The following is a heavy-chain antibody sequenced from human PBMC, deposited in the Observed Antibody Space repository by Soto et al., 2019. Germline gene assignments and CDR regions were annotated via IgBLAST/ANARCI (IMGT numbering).Heavy chain of an antibody. J-gene: IGHJ6*02. D-gene: IGHD3-3*01. CDR1: GYTFTKFA. CDR3: AREEILGVAATGRTLHPNGLHV. CDR2: INAGNGST. Sequence: GASVKVSCKASGYTFTKFAIQWARQAPGQRLEWMGWINAGNGSTKYSQNFQGRVTFTRDTSASTAHMELSSLRSEDTAVYYCAREEILGVAATGRTLHPNGLHVWCQRSTVTVS. V-gene: IGHV1-3*01.